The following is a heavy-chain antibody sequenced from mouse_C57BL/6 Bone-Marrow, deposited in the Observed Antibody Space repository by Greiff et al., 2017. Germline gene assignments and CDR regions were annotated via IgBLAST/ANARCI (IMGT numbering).Heavy chain of an antibody. Sequence: EVQLQESGGGLVQPGGSMKLSCVASGFTFSNYWMNWVRQSPEKGLEWVAQIRLKSDNYATHYAESVKGRFTISRDDSKSSVYLQMNNLRAEDTGIYYCAITTVVATYYFDYWGQGTTLTVSS. V-gene: IGHV6-3*01. CDR1: GFTFSNYW. CDR3: AITTVVATYYFDY. CDR2: IRLKSDNYAT. J-gene: IGHJ2*01. D-gene: IGHD1-1*01.